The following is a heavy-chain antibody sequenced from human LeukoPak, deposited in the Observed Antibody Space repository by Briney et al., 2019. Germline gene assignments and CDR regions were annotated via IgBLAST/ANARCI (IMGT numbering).Heavy chain of an antibody. J-gene: IGHJ6*02. CDR1: GFTFSSYW. D-gene: IGHD3-16*01. V-gene: IGHV3-7*03. Sequence: GGSLRLSCAASGFTFSSYWMNWARQAPGKGLEWVASINHNGSVNYYVDSVKGRFTISRDNAKNSLYLQMSNLRAEDTAAYFCARGGGLDVWGQGATVTVSS. CDR2: INHNGSVN. CDR3: ARGGGLDV.